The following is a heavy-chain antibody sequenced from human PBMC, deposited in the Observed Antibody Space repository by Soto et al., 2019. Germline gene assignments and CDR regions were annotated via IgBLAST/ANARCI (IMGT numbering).Heavy chain of an antibody. Sequence: EVQLVESGGGLVQPGGSLRLSCAASGFNVSSNYMSWVRQAPGKGLEWVSIIYSGGSTYYADSVKGRFTISRDNSKNTVYLQMSRLRAEDTAVYYCARDLGYDSSTFHWGQGTLVTVSS. CDR2: IYSGGST. D-gene: IGHD3-22*01. CDR3: ARDLGYDSSTFH. CDR1: GFNVSSNY. V-gene: IGHV3-66*01. J-gene: IGHJ1*01.